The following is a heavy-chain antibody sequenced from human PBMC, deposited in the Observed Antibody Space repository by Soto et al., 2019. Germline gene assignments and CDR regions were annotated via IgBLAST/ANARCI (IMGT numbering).Heavy chain of an antibody. D-gene: IGHD4-17*01. J-gene: IGHJ4*02. CDR1: GRSISSYY. CDR2: IYYSGST. CDR3: ARAYGDYVFDY. V-gene: IGHV4-59*01. Sequence: SETLCLTCTVSGRSISSYYWSWIRQPPGKGLEWIGYIYYSGSTNYSPSLKSRVTISVDTSKNQFSLKLSSVTAADTAVYYCARAYGDYVFDYWGQGTLVTVS.